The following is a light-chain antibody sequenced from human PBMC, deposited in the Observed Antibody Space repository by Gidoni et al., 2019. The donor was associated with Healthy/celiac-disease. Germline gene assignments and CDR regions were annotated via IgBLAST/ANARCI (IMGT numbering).Light chain of an antibody. V-gene: IGLV2-14*01. CDR3: SSYTSSSTWV. CDR2: EVS. Sequence: QSALTQPASVSGSPGPSITTSCTGTSSDVGGYNYVSWYQQHPGKAPKLMIYEVSNRPSGVSTRFSGSKSGNTASLTISGLQAEDEADYYCSSYTSSSTWVFGGGTKLTVL. J-gene: IGLJ3*02. CDR1: SSDVGGYNY.